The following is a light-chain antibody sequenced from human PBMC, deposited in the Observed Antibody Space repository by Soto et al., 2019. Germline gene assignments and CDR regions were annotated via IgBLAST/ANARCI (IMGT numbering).Light chain of an antibody. CDR3: QQYNSYPYT. CDR2: KAS. V-gene: IGKV1-5*03. Sequence: DIQMTQSPSTLSASVGDRVTITCRASQSISNWLAWYQQKPGKAPKLLLYKASTLQSGVPSRFSGSGSGTEFSLTISSLQPDDFATDYCQQYNSYPYTFGQGPKLEIK. J-gene: IGKJ2*01. CDR1: QSISNW.